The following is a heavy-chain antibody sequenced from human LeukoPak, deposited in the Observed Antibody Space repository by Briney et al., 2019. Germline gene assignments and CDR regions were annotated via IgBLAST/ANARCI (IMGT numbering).Heavy chain of an antibody. CDR1: GYTFTSYG. V-gene: IGHV1-18*01. CDR2: ISAYNGNT. J-gene: IGHJ3*02. D-gene: IGHD3-10*01. Sequence: ASVKVSCKASGYTFTSYGISWVRQAPGQGLEWMGWISAYNGNTNYAQKLQGRVTMTTDTSTSTAYMERRSLRSDDTAVYYCARHDLGDGTGAFDIWGHGTMVTVSS. CDR3: ARHDLGDGTGAFDI.